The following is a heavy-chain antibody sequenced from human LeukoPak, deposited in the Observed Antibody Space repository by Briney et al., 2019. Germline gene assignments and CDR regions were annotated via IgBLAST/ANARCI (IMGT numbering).Heavy chain of an antibody. CDR3: ARETVRNYFDY. CDR2: ISSSGTTI. J-gene: IGHJ4*02. CDR1: GFTFSSYE. V-gene: IGHV3-48*03. Sequence: PGGSLTLSCAASGFTFSSYETNWVRQAPGKGLEWVSYISSSGTTIYYADSVKGRFTISRDNAKNSLYLQMNSLRAEDTAVYYCARETVRNYFDYWGQGTLVTVSS. D-gene: IGHD4-17*01.